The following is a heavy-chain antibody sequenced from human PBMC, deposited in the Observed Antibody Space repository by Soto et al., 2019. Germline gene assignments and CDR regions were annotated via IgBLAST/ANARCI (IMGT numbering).Heavy chain of an antibody. CDR1: GFSLRTSGVG. J-gene: IGHJ5*02. CDR2: IYWNDDK. D-gene: IGHD6-19*01. Sequence: QITLKESGPTLVKPTQPLTLTCIFSGFSLRTSGVGVGWIRQPPGKALEWLGFIYWNDDKRYSPSLKSRLTISKDTYKNQVVLTMTNMAPVDTATYYCAKSGSSGWYGWFDPWGQGTLVTVSS. CDR3: AKSGSSGWYGWFDP. V-gene: IGHV2-5*01.